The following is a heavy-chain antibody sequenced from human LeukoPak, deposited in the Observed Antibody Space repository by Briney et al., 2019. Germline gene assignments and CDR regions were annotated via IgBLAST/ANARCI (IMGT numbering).Heavy chain of an antibody. CDR3: ATDQINCSSTSCYVY. V-gene: IGHV1-24*01. J-gene: IGHJ4*02. CDR2: FDPEDGET. Sequence: ASVKVSCKVSGYTLTELSMHWVRQAPGKGLEWTGGFDPEDGETIYAQRFQGRVTMTEDTSTDTAYMELSSLRSEDTAVYYCATDQINCSSTSCYVYWGQGTLVTVSS. D-gene: IGHD2-2*01. CDR1: GYTLTELS.